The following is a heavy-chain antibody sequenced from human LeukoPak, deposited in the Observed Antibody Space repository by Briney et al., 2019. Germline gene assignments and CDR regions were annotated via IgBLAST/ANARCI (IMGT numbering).Heavy chain of an antibody. J-gene: IGHJ4*02. V-gene: IGHV4-59*08. Sequence: SEALSLTCTVSGGSISSYYWSWSRQPPGKGLEWIGYIYYSGSTNYNPSLKSRVTISVDTSKNQFSLKLSSVTAADTAVYYCARHRPGPYDYWGQGTLATVSS. CDR2: IYYSGST. CDR3: ARHRPGPYDY. CDR1: GGSISSYY.